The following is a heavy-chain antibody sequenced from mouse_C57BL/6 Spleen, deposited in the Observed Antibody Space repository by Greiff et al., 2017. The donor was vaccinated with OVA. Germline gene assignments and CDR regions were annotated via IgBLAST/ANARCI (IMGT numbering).Heavy chain of an antibody. Sequence: VQLQQSGAELVKPGASVKLSCTASGYTFTDYYMHWVKQRTEQGLEWIGRIDPEDGETKYDQKFKGKATITADTSSNTAYLQHSSLTSEDTAVYYCARNGYYSNFDYWGQGTTLTVSS. CDR1: GYTFTDYY. D-gene: IGHD2-12*01. CDR2: IDPEDGET. J-gene: IGHJ2*01. V-gene: IGHV14-2*01. CDR3: ARNGYYSNFDY.